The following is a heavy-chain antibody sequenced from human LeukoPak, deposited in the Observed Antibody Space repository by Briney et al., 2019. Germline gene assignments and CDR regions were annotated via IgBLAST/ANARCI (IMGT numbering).Heavy chain of an antibody. Sequence: QPGGSPRLSCAVSGFTFSSYEMNWVRQAPGKGLEWVSYISSSGSTIYYADSVKGRFTISRDNAKNSLYLQMNSLRAEDTAVYYCAREPVYCGGDCYFDYWGQGTLVTVSS. D-gene: IGHD2-21*02. CDR3: AREPVYCGGDCYFDY. J-gene: IGHJ4*02. V-gene: IGHV3-48*03. CDR2: ISSSGSTI. CDR1: GFTFSSYE.